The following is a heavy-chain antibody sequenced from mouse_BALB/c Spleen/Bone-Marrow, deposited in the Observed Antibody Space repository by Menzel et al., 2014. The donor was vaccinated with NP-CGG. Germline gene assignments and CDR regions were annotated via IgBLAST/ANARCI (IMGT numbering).Heavy chain of an antibody. CDR3: ARHAYYDQTEVSFVY. Sequence: EVKLMESGGGLVKPGGSLKPSCAASGFSFNSYGMSWVRQTPEKRLEWVATISGGGSYTFYPDSVKGRFTISRDNAKNNLYLQLSSLRSEDTALYYCARHAYYDQTEVSFVYWGQGTLVTVSA. J-gene: IGHJ3*01. CDR2: ISGGGSYT. V-gene: IGHV5-9-2*01. CDR1: GFSFNSYG. D-gene: IGHD2-4*01.